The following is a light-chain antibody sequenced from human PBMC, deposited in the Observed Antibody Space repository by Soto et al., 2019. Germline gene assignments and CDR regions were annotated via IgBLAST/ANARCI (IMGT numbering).Light chain of an antibody. CDR2: DAS. V-gene: IGKV3-20*01. Sequence: EIVLTQSPGTLSLSPGERATLSCRASQSVRSNYLAWYQQKPGQAPRFLIYDASSRATGIPDRFSGSGSGTDFTLTISRLEPGDFAVYYCQQYGSSPLTFGGGTKVEIK. J-gene: IGKJ4*01. CDR1: QSVRSNY. CDR3: QQYGSSPLT.